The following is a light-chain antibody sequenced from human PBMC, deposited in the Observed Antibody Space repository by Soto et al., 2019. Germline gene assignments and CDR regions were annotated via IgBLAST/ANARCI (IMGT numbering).Light chain of an antibody. J-gene: IGKJ5*01. CDR1: QSLLHSNGYNY. Sequence: DIVMTQSPLSLPVTPGEPASISCRSSQSLLHSNGYNYVDWYLQTPGQSPQLLIYLGSSPAFGVPDRLSGSGSGTDFTMKISRVEAEDAGVYYCMQGLEIPTFGQGTRLEIK. CDR2: LGS. V-gene: IGKV2-28*01. CDR3: MQGLEIPT.